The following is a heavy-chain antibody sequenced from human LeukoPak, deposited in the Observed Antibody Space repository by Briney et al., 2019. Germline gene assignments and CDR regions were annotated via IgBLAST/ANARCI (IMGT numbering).Heavy chain of an antibody. D-gene: IGHD3-3*01. CDR2: MNPNSGNT. V-gene: IGHV1-8*01. J-gene: IGHJ5*02. CDR1: GYTFTSND. CDR3: ARGMGYDFWSGSTLSP. Sequence: VSVKVSCKASGYTFTSNDINWVRQATGQGLEWMGWMNPNSGNTGYAQKFQGRVTMTRNTSISTAYMELSSLRSEDTAVYYCARGMGYDFWSGSTLSPWGQGTLVTVSS.